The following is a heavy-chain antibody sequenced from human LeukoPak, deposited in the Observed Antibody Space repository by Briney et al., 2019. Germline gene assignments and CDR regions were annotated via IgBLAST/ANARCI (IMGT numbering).Heavy chain of an antibody. V-gene: IGHV1-8*03. Sequence: ASVKVSCKASGYTFTTYDINWVRQATGQGLEWMGWMNPNSGNTGYAQKFQGRVTITRNTSISTAYMELISLRSEDTAVYYCAREGRGYCSSTSCYMQHFDYWGQGTLVTVSS. CDR3: AREGRGYCSSTSCYMQHFDY. D-gene: IGHD2-2*01. J-gene: IGHJ4*02. CDR1: GYTFTTYD. CDR2: MNPNSGNT.